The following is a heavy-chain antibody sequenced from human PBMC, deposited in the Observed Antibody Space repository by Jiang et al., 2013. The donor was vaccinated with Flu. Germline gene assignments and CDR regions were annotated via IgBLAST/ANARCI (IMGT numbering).Heavy chain of an antibody. D-gene: IGHD3-10*01. V-gene: IGHV4-59*08. J-gene: IGHJ4*02. CDR2: IYYTGRT. CDR3: ARWYYYGSGSYGFDY. CDR1: LGSITNYY. Sequence: GSGLVKPSETLSLTCTVSLGSITNYYWSWIRQPPGKGLEWIGYIYYTGRTLYNPSLKSRVTISVDTSENQFSLKLSSVTAADTAVYYCARWYYYGSGSYGFDYWGQGNPGHRLL.